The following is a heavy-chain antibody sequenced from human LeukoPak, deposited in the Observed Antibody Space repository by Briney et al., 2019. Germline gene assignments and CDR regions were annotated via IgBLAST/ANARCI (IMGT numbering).Heavy chain of an antibody. Sequence: GGSLRLSCAASGFTFSSYSMNWVRQAPGKGLEWVSSIRSSSSHTYYADSLRGRFTISRDNAKNSLYLQMNSLRVEDTAVYHCARTSTGFDYWGQGTLVTVSS. V-gene: IGHV3-21*01. CDR1: GFTFSSYS. D-gene: IGHD2-8*02. CDR3: ARTSTGFDY. CDR2: IRSSSSHT. J-gene: IGHJ4*02.